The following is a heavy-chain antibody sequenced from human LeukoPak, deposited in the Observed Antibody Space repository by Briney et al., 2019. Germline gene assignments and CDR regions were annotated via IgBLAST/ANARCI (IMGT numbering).Heavy chain of an antibody. CDR1: GGSINSYY. Sequence: SETLSLTCSVSGGSINSYYWTWIRQPPGKGLEWIGYIYSSGSAKYNPSLKSRVTITIDTSKNQFSLKLSSVTAADTAVYYCARGRANYDSTGYYYWGQGILVTVSS. CDR3: ARGRANYDSTGYYY. V-gene: IGHV4-59*01. J-gene: IGHJ4*02. CDR2: IYSSGSA. D-gene: IGHD3-22*01.